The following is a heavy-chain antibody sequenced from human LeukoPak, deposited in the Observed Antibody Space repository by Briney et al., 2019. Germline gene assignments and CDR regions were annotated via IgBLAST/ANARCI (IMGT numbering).Heavy chain of an antibody. J-gene: IGHJ6*02. Sequence: ASVKVSCKASGYTFTSYYMHWVRQAPGQGLEWMGIINPSGGSTSYAQKFQGRVTMTRDTSTSTVYMELSSLRSEDTAVYYCARDKVETPKYYYYYYGMDVWGQGTTVTVSS. V-gene: IGHV1-46*01. CDR1: GYTFTSYY. CDR2: INPSGGST. CDR3: ARDKVETPKYYYYYYGMDV.